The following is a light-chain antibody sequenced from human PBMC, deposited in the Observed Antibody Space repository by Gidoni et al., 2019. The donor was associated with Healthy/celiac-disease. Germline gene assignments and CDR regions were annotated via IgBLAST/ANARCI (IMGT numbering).Light chain of an antibody. J-gene: IGLJ3*02. V-gene: IGLV2-11*01. CDR3: CSYAGSYTSWV. CDR2: DVS. Sequence: SALTQPRSVSGSPGQSVTISCTGTSSDVGGYNYVSWYQQHPGKAPKLMIYDVSKRPSGVPDRFSGSKSGNTASLTISGLQAEDEAEYYCCSYAGSYTSWVFGGGTKLTVL. CDR1: SSDVGGYNY.